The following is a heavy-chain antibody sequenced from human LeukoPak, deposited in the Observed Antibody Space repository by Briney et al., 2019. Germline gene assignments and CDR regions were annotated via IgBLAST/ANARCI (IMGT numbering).Heavy chain of an antibody. CDR1: GGSFSGYY. J-gene: IGHJ5*02. Sequence: SETLSLTCAVYGGSFSGYYWSWIRQPPGKGLEWIGEINHSGSTYYNPSLKSRVTLSIDTSKNHFALNLNSVTAADTAVFYCARDDGGSTGRFDPWGQGTLVTVSS. CDR2: INHSGST. V-gene: IGHV4-34*01. D-gene: IGHD1-26*01. CDR3: ARDDGGSTGRFDP.